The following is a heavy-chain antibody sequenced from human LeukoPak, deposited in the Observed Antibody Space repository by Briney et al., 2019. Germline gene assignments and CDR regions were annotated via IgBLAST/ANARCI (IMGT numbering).Heavy chain of an antibody. D-gene: IGHD3-16*01. V-gene: IGHV3-53*01. CDR2: IYSGGST. Sequence: GGSLRLSCAASGFTVSSNYMSWVRQAPGKGLEWVSVIYSGGSTYYADSVKGRFTISRDNSKNTLYLQMNSLRAEDTAVYYCARDRLGASLYWGQGTLATVSS. CDR1: GFTVSSNY. CDR3: ARDRLGASLY. J-gene: IGHJ4*02.